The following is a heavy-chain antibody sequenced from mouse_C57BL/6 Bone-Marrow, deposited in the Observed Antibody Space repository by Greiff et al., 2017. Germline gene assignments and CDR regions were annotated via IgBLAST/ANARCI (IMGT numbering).Heavy chain of an antibody. J-gene: IGHJ2*01. V-gene: IGHV5-9*04. D-gene: IGHD1-1*01. CDR2: ISGGGGDT. CDR3: ARDPLYYDSRFDY. CDR1: GYTFSSYT. Sequence: EVHVVESGGGLVKPGGSLKLSCAASGYTFSSYTMSWVRQTPEKRLEWVATISGGGGDTYYPETVKGRFTISRDNAKNTLYLQTSSLRSEDPALYYCARDPLYYDSRFDYWGQGTTLTVSA.